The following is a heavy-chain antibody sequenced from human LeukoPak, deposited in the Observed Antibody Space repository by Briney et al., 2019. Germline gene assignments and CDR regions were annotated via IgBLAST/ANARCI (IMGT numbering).Heavy chain of an antibody. Sequence: PGGSLRLSCAASGFTFSSYWMHWVRQAPGKGLVWVSRINSDGSSTAYADSVKGRFTISRDNAKNTLSLQMNSLRAEDTAIYYCAKGPEWFGELQNNNWFDPWGQGTLVTVSS. J-gene: IGHJ5*02. CDR3: AKGPEWFGELQNNNWFDP. CDR2: INSDGSST. V-gene: IGHV3-74*01. CDR1: GFTFSSYW. D-gene: IGHD3-10*01.